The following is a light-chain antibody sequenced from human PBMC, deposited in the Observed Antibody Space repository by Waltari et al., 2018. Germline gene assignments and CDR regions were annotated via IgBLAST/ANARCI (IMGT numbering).Light chain of an antibody. CDR1: SSDVGFYTY. J-gene: IGLJ3*02. CDR2: DVS. Sequence: QSALTQPASVSGSPGQSITISCIGTSSDVGFYTYCLWYQQPQGKSPKLMIYDVSERPSGVSNRFSGSKSGNTASPTISGLQAEDEADYYCNSYAGSSSWVFGGGTKLTVL. CDR3: NSYAGSSSWV. V-gene: IGLV2-14*03.